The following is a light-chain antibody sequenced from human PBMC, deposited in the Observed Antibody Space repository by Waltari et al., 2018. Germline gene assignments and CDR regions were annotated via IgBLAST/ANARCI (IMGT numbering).Light chain of an antibody. V-gene: IGLV2-14*01. CDR1: SSDIGLYNY. Sequence: QSALSQPASVSGSPGQSSTISCTGTSSDIGLYNYVSWYQHHPGKAPKLLLYEVNNLPSGVSNRFSGSKSGNTASLTISGLQAEDEADYYCSSYTGSTTYVFGTGTKVTVL. CDR3: SSYTGSTTYV. J-gene: IGLJ1*01. CDR2: EVN.